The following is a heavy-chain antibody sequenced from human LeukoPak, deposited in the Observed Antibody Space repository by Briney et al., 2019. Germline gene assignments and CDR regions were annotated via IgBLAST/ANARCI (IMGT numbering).Heavy chain of an antibody. CDR2: IYTSGST. CDR3: ARARNYYDSSDYYYEGDAFDI. D-gene: IGHD3-22*01. Sequence: SETLSLTCTVSGGSTSSSNYYWGWIRQPAGKGLEWIGRIYTSGSTNYNPSLKSRVTISVDTSKNQFSLKLSSVTAADTAVYYCARARNYYDSSDYYYEGDAFDIWGQGTMVTVSS. CDR1: GGSTSSSNYY. J-gene: IGHJ3*02. V-gene: IGHV4-61*02.